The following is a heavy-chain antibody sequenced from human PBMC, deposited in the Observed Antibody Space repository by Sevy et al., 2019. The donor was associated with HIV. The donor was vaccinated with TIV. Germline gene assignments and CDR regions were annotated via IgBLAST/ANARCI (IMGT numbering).Heavy chain of an antibody. CDR3: ATTKDYYENSGDPFDY. D-gene: IGHD3-22*01. Sequence: ASVKVSCKVSGYTLTKLSMHWVRQAPGKGLEWMGTFDPEDGETIYAQKFQGRVTMTEDTSTDTAYMELSSLRSADTAVYYCATTKDYYENSGDPFDYWGQGTLVTVSS. J-gene: IGHJ4*02. V-gene: IGHV1-24*01. CDR1: GYTLTKLS. CDR2: FDPEDGET.